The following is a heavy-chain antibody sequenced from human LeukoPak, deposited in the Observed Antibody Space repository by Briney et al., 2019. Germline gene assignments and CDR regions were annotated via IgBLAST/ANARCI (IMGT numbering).Heavy chain of an antibody. V-gene: IGHV5-51*01. Sequence: GESLQISCQGPGYSFTSYWIGWVRPMPGKGLEWTGIIYPGDSDTRYSPSFQGQVTISADKSISTAYLQWSSLKASDTAMYYCASGDILTGYSLDYWGQGTLVTVSS. CDR3: ASGDILTGYSLDY. D-gene: IGHD3-9*01. CDR2: IYPGDSDT. CDR1: GYSFTSYW. J-gene: IGHJ4*02.